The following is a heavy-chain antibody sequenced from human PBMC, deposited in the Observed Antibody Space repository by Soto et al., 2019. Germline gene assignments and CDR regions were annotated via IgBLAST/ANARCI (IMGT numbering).Heavy chain of an antibody. V-gene: IGHV4-34*01. Sequence: SETLSLTCAVYGGSFSGYYWSWIRQPPGKGLEWIGEINHSGSTNYNPSLKSRVTISVDTSKNQSSLKLTSVTAADTAVYYCARESSLLLPDSGKKIDPWGQGILVTVSS. CDR3: ARESSLLLPDSGKKIDP. CDR1: GGSFSGYY. J-gene: IGHJ5*01. CDR2: INHSGST. D-gene: IGHD3-10*01.